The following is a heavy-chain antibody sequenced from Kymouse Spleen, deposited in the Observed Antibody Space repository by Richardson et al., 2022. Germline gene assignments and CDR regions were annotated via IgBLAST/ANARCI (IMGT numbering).Heavy chain of an antibody. D-gene: IGHD6-6*01. CDR1: GGSISSSSYY. J-gene: IGHJ4*02. V-gene: IGHV4-39*01. CDR2: IYYSGST. Sequence: QLQLQESGPGLVKPSETLSLTCTVSGGSISSSSYYWGWIRQPPGKGLEWIGSIYYSGSTYYNPSLKSRVTISVDTSKNQFSLKLSSVTAADTAVYYCARRVEYSSSSGSFDYWGQGTLVTVSS. CDR3: ARRVEYSSSSGSFDY.